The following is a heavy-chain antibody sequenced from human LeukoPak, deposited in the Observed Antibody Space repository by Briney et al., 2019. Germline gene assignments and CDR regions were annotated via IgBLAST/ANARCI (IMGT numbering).Heavy chain of an antibody. CDR1: GGSISSYY. Sequence: SETLSLTCTVSGGSISSYYWSWIRQPPGKGLEWIGYIYYSGSTNYNPSLKSRVTISVDTSKNQFSLKLSSVTVADTAVYYCARATYGGNPHFDYWGQGTLVTVSS. V-gene: IGHV4-59*01. J-gene: IGHJ4*02. CDR3: ARATYGGNPHFDY. D-gene: IGHD4-23*01. CDR2: IYYSGST.